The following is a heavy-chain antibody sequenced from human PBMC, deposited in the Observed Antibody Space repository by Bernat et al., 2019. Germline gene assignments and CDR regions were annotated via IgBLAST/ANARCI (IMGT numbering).Heavy chain of an antibody. D-gene: IGHD6-19*01. CDR2: FDYTGST. Sequence: QVQLQESGPGLVKPSETLSLTCIVSGASIRSNYWSWIRQPPGQGLEWIGYFDYTGSTNYNPSLKSRVTISGDTSRNQFSLKLYSVTAADTAVYYCAREISSAYYHFDYWGQGILVTVSS. CDR3: AREISSAYYHFDY. V-gene: IGHV4-59*01. J-gene: IGHJ4*02. CDR1: GASIRSNY.